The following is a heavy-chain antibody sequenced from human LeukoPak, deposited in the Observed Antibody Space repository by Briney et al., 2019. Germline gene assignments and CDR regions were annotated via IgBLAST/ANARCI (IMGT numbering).Heavy chain of an antibody. CDR3: ARGLGPPSVVVPAAMVY. CDR1: GGSFSGYY. D-gene: IGHD2-2*01. Sequence: SGTLSLTCAVYGGSFSGYYWSWIRQPPGKGLEWIGEINHSGSTNYNPSLKSRVTISVDTSKNQFSLKLSSVTAADTAVYYCARGLGPPSVVVPAAMVYWGQGTLVTVSS. J-gene: IGHJ4*02. V-gene: IGHV4-34*01. CDR2: INHSGST.